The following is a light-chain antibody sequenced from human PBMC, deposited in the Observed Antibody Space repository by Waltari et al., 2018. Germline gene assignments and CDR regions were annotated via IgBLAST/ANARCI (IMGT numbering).Light chain of an antibody. CDR3: LSYAGNDGYF. CDR2: DVS. Sequence: QSALTKPPSASGSPGQSVTISCTGPSSDVGGYNYVSWYQHHPGKAPKLMLTDVSKRPSGVPDRFSGSKSGNTASLTISGLQADDEADYYCLSYAGNDGYFFGTGTRVTVL. J-gene: IGLJ1*01. CDR1: SSDVGGYNY. V-gene: IGLV2-8*01.